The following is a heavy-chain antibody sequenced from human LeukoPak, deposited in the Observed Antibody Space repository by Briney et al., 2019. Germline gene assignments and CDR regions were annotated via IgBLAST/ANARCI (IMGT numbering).Heavy chain of an antibody. D-gene: IGHD3-16*01. J-gene: IGHJ4*02. CDR2: IYYSGST. CDR3: ARDPVGDPIYYFDY. Sequence: ETLSLTCTVSGGSISSSSYYWGWIRQPPGKGLEWIGSIYYSGSTYYNPSLKSRVTISVDTSKNQFSLKLSSVTAADTAVYYCARDPVGDPIYYFDYWGQGTLVTVSS. CDR1: GGSISSSSYY. V-gene: IGHV4-39*07.